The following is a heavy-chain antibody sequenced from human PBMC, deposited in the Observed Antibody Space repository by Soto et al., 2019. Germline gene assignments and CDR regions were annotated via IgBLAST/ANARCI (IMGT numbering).Heavy chain of an antibody. D-gene: IGHD3-10*02. J-gene: IGHJ3*02. CDR2: IYYSGST. Sequence: QVQLQESGPGLVKPSETLSLTCTVSGGSISSYYWSWIRQPPGKGLEWIGYIYYSGSTNYNPSLKSRVTISVDTSKNEFSLKLSSVTAADTAVYYCARHDYYVNAFDIWGQGTMVTVSS. CDR3: ARHDYYVNAFDI. CDR1: GGSISSYY. V-gene: IGHV4-59*08.